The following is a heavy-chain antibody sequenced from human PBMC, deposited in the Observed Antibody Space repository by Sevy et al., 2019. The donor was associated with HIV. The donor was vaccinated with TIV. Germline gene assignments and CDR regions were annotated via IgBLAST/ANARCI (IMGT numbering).Heavy chain of an antibody. V-gene: IGHV3-33*01. CDR2: IWYDGSNK. Sequence: GGSLRLSCAASGFTFSSYGMHWVRQAPGKGLEWVAVIWYDGSNKYYADSVKGRFTISRDNSKNTLYLQMNGLRAEDTAVYYCARPRYDSSSWYPIDYWGQGTLVTVSS. CDR3: ARPRYDSSSWYPIDY. D-gene: IGHD6-13*01. CDR1: GFTFSSYG. J-gene: IGHJ4*02.